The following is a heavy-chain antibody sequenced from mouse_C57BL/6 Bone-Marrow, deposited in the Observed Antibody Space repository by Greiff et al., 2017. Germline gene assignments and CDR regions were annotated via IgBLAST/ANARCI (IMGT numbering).Heavy chain of an antibody. J-gene: IGHJ4*01. CDR2: ISNLAYSN. V-gene: IGHV5-15*04. CDR3: ARRWDYDDYYAMDY. D-gene: IGHD2-4*01. Sequence: EVQGVESGGGLVQPGGSLKLSCAASGFTFSDYGMAWVRQAPRKGPEWVAFISNLAYSNYYADTVTGRFTISRENAKNTLYLEISSLRSEDTAMYYCARRWDYDDYYAMDYWGQGTSVTVSS. CDR1: GFTFSDYG.